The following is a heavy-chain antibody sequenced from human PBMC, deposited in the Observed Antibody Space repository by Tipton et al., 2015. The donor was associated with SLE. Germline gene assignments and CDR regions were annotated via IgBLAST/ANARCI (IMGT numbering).Heavy chain of an antibody. CDR3: ARLNRPVFDSIGYTDAFDI. CDR1: GGTFSNYA. Sequence: QLVQSGAEVKKAGSSVKVSCKASGGTFSNYAINWVRQAPGQGLEWMGGIIPLFGTPNYAQKWQGRVTITTDSYTNTAYMELSSLRSEDTGVYYCARLNRPVFDSIGYTDAFDIWGQGTMVTVSS. CDR2: IIPLFGTP. J-gene: IGHJ3*02. V-gene: IGHV1-69*06. D-gene: IGHD3-22*01.